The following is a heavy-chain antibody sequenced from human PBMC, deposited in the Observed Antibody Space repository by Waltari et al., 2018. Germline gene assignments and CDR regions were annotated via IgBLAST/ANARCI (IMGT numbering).Heavy chain of an antibody. Sequence: QVQLVQSGAELMKPGASVKVSCKASGNTFTTYEINWVRQATGQGLEWMGWMNPNSGDTGYAQKFQGRVTMTRDISKNMVHLQMNRLRLEDSATYYCATARDEHTAMVYFDNWGQGTLVSVSS. J-gene: IGHJ4*02. D-gene: IGHD5-18*01. CDR1: GNTFTTYE. CDR3: ATARDEHTAMVYFDN. V-gene: IGHV1-8*02. CDR2: MNPNSGDT.